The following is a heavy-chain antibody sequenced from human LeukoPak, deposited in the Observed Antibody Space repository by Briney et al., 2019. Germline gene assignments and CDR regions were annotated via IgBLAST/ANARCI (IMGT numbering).Heavy chain of an antibody. V-gene: IGHV3-23*01. D-gene: IGHD3-22*01. Sequence: GGSLRLSCAASGFTFSSYAMSWVRQAPGKGLEWVSAISGSGGSTYYADSVKGRFTISRDNSKNTLYLQMNSLRAEDTAVYYCAKGNYYDSSGYYFRTNYFDYWGQGTLVTVSS. CDR2: ISGSGGST. CDR1: GFTFSSYA. J-gene: IGHJ4*02. CDR3: AKGNYYDSSGYYFRTNYFDY.